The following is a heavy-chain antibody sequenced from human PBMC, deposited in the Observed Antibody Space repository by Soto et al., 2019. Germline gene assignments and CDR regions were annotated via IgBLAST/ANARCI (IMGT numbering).Heavy chain of an antibody. V-gene: IGHV1-18*04. Sequence: QVQLVQSGAEVKKPGASVKVSCKASGYTFTSYGISWVRQAPGQGLEWMGWISAYNGNTNYAQKLQGRVTMTTDTSPSTSYRELRSLRADDTAVYYCAIQDYYYGMDVWGKGTTVTVSS. J-gene: IGHJ6*04. CDR1: GYTFTSYG. CDR3: AIQDYYYGMDV. CDR2: ISAYNGNT.